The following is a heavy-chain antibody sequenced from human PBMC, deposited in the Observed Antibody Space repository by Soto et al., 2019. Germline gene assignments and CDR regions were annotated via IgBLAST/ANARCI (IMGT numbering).Heavy chain of an antibody. D-gene: IGHD6-6*01. J-gene: IGHJ4*02. CDR1: GFTFSAYW. CDR2: ISDDGSTA. V-gene: IGHV3-74*01. Sequence: GGSLRLSCSVSGFTFSAYWMHWVRQVPGKGLTWVSRISDDGSTATYADSVKGRFVISRDNAKNSLYLEMNTLRADDSGLYYCARGPRVSSTGTGAHWGRGTLVTVSS. CDR3: ARGPRVSSTGTGAH.